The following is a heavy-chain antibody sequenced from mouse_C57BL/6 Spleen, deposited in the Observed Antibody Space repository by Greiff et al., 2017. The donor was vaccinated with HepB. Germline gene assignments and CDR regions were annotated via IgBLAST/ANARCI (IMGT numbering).Heavy chain of an antibody. CDR2: IDPSDSET. J-gene: IGHJ3*01. CDR1: GYTFTSYW. CDR3: AREDGSSHFAY. V-gene: IGHV1-52*01. Sequence: QVQLQQPGAELVRPGSSVKLSCKASGYTFTSYWMHWVKQRPIQGLEWIGNIDPSDSETHYNQKFKDKATLTVVKSSSTAYMELSSLTSEDSAVSYDAREDGSSHFAYWGQGTLVTVSA. D-gene: IGHD1-1*01.